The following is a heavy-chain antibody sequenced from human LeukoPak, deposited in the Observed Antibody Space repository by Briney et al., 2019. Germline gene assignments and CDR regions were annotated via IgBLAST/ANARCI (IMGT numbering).Heavy chain of an antibody. Sequence: PSETLSLTCTVSGASISSYYWSWIRQPPGRVLEWIGYIYYTGSTNYNPSLKSRVSISVDTSKNQFSLKLSSVTAADTAVYYCATRSGDGAFDIWGQGTMVTVSS. CDR1: GASISSYY. CDR2: IYYTGST. D-gene: IGHD1-26*01. J-gene: IGHJ3*02. V-gene: IGHV4-59*01. CDR3: ATRSGDGAFDI.